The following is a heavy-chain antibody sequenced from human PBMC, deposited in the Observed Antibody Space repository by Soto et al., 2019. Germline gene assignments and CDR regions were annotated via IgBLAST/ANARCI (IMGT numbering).Heavy chain of an antibody. CDR3: AHRRLGIAVTGTFDY. CDR2: IYWDDDK. D-gene: IGHD6-19*01. V-gene: IGHV2-5*02. CDR1: GFSLSTSGVG. J-gene: IGHJ4*02. Sequence: QITLKESGPPLVKPTQTLTLTCTFSGFSLSTSGVGVGWFRQPPGKALEWLALIYWDDDKRYSPSLKSRLTITKDTSKNQVVLTVTSMGPVDTATYYCAHRRLGIAVTGTFDYWGQGTLVTVSS.